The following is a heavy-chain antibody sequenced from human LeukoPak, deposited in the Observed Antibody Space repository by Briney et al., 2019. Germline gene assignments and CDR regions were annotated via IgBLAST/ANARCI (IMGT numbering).Heavy chain of an antibody. V-gene: IGHV3-66*01. CDR1: GFTVSSNY. D-gene: IGHD2-21*01. CDR3: AREGRIVVQGAFDI. CDR2: IYSGGST. Sequence: GGSLRLSCAASGFTVSSNYMSWVRQAPGKGLEWVSVIYSGGSTYYADSVKGRFTISRDNSKNTLYLQMNSLRAEDTAVYYCAREGRIVVQGAFDIWGQGTMVTVSS. J-gene: IGHJ3*02.